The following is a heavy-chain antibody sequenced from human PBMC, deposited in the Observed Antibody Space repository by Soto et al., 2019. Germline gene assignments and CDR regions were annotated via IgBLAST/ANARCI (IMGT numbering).Heavy chain of an antibody. CDR1: GYIFANHY. CDR3: ARADYYDGSGFYYDY. D-gene: IGHD3-22*01. Sequence: QVQLVQSGAEVKKPGASMKISCKASGYIFANHYIHWVRQAPGQGLEWMGIINPLAGSTNYLQKFQGRVTMTRDTSTSTVYMELSSLRSEDTAVYFCARADYYDGSGFYYDYWGQGTLVTVSS. J-gene: IGHJ4*02. CDR2: INPLAGST. V-gene: IGHV1-46*01.